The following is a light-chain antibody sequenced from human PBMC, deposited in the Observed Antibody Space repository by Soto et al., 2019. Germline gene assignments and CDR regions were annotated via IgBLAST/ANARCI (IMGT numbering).Light chain of an antibody. J-gene: IGKJ1*01. Sequence: IVMTQSPATLSLYPKERATLSCRASQSVSSNLAWYQQKPGQAPRLLIYGASTRATGIPARFSGSGSGTDFTLTISRLEPEDFAVYYCQQYGSPPWTFGQGTKVDIK. CDR1: QSVSSN. CDR2: GAS. CDR3: QQYGSPPWT. V-gene: IGKV3-20*01.